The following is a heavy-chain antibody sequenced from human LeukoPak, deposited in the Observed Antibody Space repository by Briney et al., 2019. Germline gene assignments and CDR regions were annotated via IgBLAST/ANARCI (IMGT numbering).Heavy chain of an antibody. CDR1: GYTFTSYG. Sequence: ASVKVSCKASGYTFTSYGISWVRQAPGQGLEWMGWISAYNGNTNYAQKLQGRVTMTTDTSTSTAYMELRSLRSDDTAVYYCARGELTIAAAGAHYYYMDVWGKGTTVTVSS. D-gene: IGHD6-13*01. CDR2: ISAYNGNT. J-gene: IGHJ6*03. CDR3: ARGELTIAAAGAHYYYMDV. V-gene: IGHV1-18*01.